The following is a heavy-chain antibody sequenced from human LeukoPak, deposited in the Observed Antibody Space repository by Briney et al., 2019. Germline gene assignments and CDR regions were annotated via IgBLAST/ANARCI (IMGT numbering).Heavy chain of an antibody. CDR1: GGTFSSYA. J-gene: IGHJ4*02. D-gene: IGHD2-2*01. CDR2: IIPIFGTA. Sequence: EASVKVSCKASGGTFSSYAISWVRQAPGQGLEWMGGIIPIFGTANYAQKFQGRVTITADESTSTAYMELSSLRSEDTAVYYCARDLGYCSSTSCYFDYWGQGTPVTVSS. V-gene: IGHV1-69*13. CDR3: ARDLGYCSSTSCYFDY.